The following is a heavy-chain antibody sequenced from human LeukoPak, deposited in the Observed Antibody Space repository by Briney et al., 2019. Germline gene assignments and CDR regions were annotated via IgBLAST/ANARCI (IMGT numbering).Heavy chain of an antibody. D-gene: IGHD6-19*01. J-gene: IGHJ4*02. V-gene: IGHV3-66*01. Sequence: GGSLRLSCAASTFSVSTNYMSWVRKAPGKGLEWISVLYSSGYTKYADSVRGRFSISRDNSENTLSLQMNSLRAEDTAVYYCARAPSSGWPDYWGQGTLVTVSS. CDR1: TFSVSTNY. CDR3: ARAPSSGWPDY. CDR2: LYSSGYT.